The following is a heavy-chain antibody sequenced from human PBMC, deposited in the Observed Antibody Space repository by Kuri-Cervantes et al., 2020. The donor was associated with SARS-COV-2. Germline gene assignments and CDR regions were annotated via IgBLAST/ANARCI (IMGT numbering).Heavy chain of an antibody. V-gene: IGHV1-69*02. J-gene: IGHJ4*02. CDR3: ARASSGYDLDINY. CDR1: GGTFSSYT. D-gene: IGHD5-12*01. Sequence: SVKVSCKASGGTFSSYTISWVRQAPGQGLEWMGRIIPILGIANYAQKFQGRVTITADKSTSTAYMELSSLRSEDTAVYYCARASSGYDLDINYWGQGTLVTVSS. CDR2: IIPILGIA.